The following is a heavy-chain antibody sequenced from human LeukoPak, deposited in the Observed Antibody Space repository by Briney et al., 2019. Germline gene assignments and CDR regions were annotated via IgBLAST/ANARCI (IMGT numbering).Heavy chain of an antibody. Sequence: PGGSLRLSCAASGFTFSSYWMSWVRQAPGKGLEWVANIKQDGSEKYYVDSVKGRFTISRDNAKNSLYLQMNSLRAEDTAVYYCARADIVLMVYAIFDYWGQGTLVTVSS. CDR3: ARADIVLMVYAIFDY. CDR1: GFTFSSYW. V-gene: IGHV3-7*01. CDR2: IKQDGSEK. J-gene: IGHJ4*02. D-gene: IGHD2-8*01.